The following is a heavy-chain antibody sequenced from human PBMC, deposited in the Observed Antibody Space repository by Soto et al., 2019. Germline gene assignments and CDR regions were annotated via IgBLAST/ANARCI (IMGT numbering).Heavy chain of an antibody. V-gene: IGHV4-59*06. CDR2: IYYSGST. CDR3: AREADYGDYGRGIGAFDI. Sequence: SETLSHTCTVSGVSISSYYWSWIRQHPGKGLEWIGYIYYSGSTYYNPSLKSRVTISVDTSKNQFSLKLSSVTAADTAVYYCAREADYGDYGRGIGAFDIWGQGTMVTVSS. D-gene: IGHD4-17*01. J-gene: IGHJ3*02. CDR1: GVSISSYY.